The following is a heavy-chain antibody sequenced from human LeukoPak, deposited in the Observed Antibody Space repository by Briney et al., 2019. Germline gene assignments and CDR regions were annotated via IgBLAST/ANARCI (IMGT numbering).Heavy chain of an antibody. J-gene: IGHJ4*02. CDR1: GFTSSVYA. CDR2: MPGNGRRT. D-gene: IGHD3/OR15-3a*01. V-gene: IGHV3-23*01. Sequence: GGSLRPSCAASGFTSSVYAMSWVRQAPGGALEWVSGMPGNGRRTYYADSVEGRFIISRGNSKNTLYLQMNSLRAEDTAVYYCARFWTGYYTYDYWGQGTLVTVSS. CDR3: ARFWTGYYTYDY.